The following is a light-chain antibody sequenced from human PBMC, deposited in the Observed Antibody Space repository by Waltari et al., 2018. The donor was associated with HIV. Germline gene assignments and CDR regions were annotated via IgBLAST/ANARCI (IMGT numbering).Light chain of an antibody. J-gene: IGLJ2*01. CDR3: QSADTSPSKAI. Sequence: SYELPQSPSVSVSPGQTARIACFGALVSKQDVHWYQWKPGQAPLLVIYETSKRSSRMSGRLSATRSGTTATLTITGGRTEDEADYFCQSADTSPSKAIFGGGTK. V-gene: IGLV3-25*03. CDR2: ETS. CDR1: LVSKQD.